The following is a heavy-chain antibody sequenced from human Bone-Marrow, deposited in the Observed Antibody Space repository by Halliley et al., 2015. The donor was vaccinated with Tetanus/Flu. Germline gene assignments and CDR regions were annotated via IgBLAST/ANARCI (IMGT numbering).Heavy chain of an antibody. CDR2: IFHRGST. V-gene: IGHV4-4*02. Sequence: LGWLGEIFHRGSTNYNPSLKSRVPKSMDKSKTQFSLKLPTVPAADSAVYYCSGGAYYHYGLGVWGQGTTVTVSS. J-gene: IGHJ6*02. CDR3: SGGAYYHYGLGV.